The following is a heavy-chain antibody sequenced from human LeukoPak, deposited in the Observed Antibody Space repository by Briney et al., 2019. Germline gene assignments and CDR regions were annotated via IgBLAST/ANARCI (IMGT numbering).Heavy chain of an antibody. Sequence: PVGSLRLSCVASGFTFSSYSMNWVRQAPGKGLEWVSSISSSSSYIYYAHSVKGRFTIPRNNAKNSLYLQMNSLRAEDTPVYYCARVYCCGGSCYPVYYFDYWGQGTLVTVSS. V-gene: IGHV3-21*01. CDR3: ARVYCCGGSCYPVYYFDY. J-gene: IGHJ4*02. D-gene: IGHD2-15*01. CDR1: GFTFSSYS. CDR2: ISSSSSYI.